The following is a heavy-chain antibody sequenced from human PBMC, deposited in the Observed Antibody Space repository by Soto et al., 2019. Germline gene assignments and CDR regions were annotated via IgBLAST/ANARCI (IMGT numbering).Heavy chain of an antibody. Sequence: VQVVQSGAEVKKPGASVKVSCKTSGYTFSSYGISWVRQAPGQGLEWMGWTNCYNGNTNYAPKFQGRVTMTIDTSTSTAYMELRCLRSDDTAVYYCARVWFGELSSDYWGQGTLVTVSS. CDR1: GYTFSSYG. CDR3: ARVWFGELSSDY. D-gene: IGHD3-10*01. J-gene: IGHJ4*02. V-gene: IGHV1-18*01. CDR2: TNCYNGNT.